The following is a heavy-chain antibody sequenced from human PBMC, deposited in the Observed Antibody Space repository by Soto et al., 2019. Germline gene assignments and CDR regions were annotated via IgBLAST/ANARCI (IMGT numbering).Heavy chain of an antibody. CDR1: GTSISSTYW. CDR2: IYHNGIT. V-gene: IGHV4-4*02. J-gene: IGHJ4*02. D-gene: IGHD2-21*01. CDR3: ATMPPRIVVVLAEFPT. Sequence: QVQLKQSGPGLVRPSGTLSLTCRVSGTSISSTYWWTWVRQFPGKGLEWIGEIYHNGITKYNPSPKSRVSLSVDKSNNQFSLKLTSVTAAATAVYYCATMPPRIVVVLAEFPTWGQGTLVTVSS.